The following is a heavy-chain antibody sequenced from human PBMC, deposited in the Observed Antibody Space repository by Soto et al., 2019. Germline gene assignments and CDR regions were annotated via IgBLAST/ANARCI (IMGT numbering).Heavy chain of an antibody. J-gene: IGHJ4*02. CDR1: GFTFSDYY. Sequence: PGGSLRLSCAASGFTFSDYYMSWIRQAPGKGLEWVSYISSSSSNTYYADSVKGRFTISRDNAKNSLYLQMNSLRAEDTAVYYCARALRFLEWSGFDYWGQGTLVTVSS. V-gene: IGHV3-11*06. D-gene: IGHD3-3*01. CDR2: ISSSSSNT. CDR3: ARALRFLEWSGFDY.